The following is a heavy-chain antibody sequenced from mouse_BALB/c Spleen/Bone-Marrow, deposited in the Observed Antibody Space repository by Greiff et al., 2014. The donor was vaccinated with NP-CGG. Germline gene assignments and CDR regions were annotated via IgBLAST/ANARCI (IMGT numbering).Heavy chain of an antibody. Sequence: DVKLQESGAEIVKPGASVKLSCTASGFNIKDTYMHWVKQRPEKGLEWIGRIDPANGNTKYDPKFQGKATITADTSSNTAYLQLSSLTSEDTAVYYCANYYYGSSLFAYWGQGTLVTVSA. CDR3: ANYYYGSSLFAY. J-gene: IGHJ3*01. V-gene: IGHV14-3*02. CDR1: GFNIKDTY. D-gene: IGHD1-1*01. CDR2: IDPANGNT.